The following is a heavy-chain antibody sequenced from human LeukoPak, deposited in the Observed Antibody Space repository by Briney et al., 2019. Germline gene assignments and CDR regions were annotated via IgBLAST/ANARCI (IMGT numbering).Heavy chain of an antibody. V-gene: IGHV4-34*01. J-gene: IGHJ4*02. CDR2: INHSGST. Sequence: SETLSLTCAVYGGSFSGYYWSWIRQPPGEGLEWIGEINHSGSTNYNPSLKSRVTISVDTSKNQFSLKLSSVTAADTAVYYCAGGPQWLSFDCWGQGTLVTVSS. CDR1: GGSFSGYY. CDR3: AGGPQWLSFDC. D-gene: IGHD6-19*01.